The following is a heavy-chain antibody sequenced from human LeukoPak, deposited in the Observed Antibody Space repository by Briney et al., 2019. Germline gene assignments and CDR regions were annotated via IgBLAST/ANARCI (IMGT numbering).Heavy chain of an antibody. J-gene: IGHJ4*02. CDR3: AKGPSMIGEFDY. V-gene: IGHV3-23*01. CDR2: ISGSGTGA. D-gene: IGHD3-10*02. Sequence: GSLRLSCAASGFTFINYAMNWVRQVPGKGLEWVSVISGSGTGAYYADSVKGRFTISRDNSKNTVYLEMNSLRVEDTAVYYCAKGPSMIGEFDYWGQGTLVTVSS. CDR1: GFTFINYA.